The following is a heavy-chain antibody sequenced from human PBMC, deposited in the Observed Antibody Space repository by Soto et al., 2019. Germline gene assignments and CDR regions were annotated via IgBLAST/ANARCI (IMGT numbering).Heavy chain of an antibody. CDR3: ATAWAVTTGHLY. J-gene: IGHJ4*02. CDR2: FDPEDGET. D-gene: IGHD3-9*01. V-gene: IGHV1-24*01. Sequence: ASVKVSCKVSGYTLTELSMHWVRQAPGKGLEWMGGFDPEDGETIYAQKFQGRVTMTEDTSTDTAYMELSSLRSEDTAVYYCATAWAVTTGHLYWGQGTPVTVSS. CDR1: GYTLTELS.